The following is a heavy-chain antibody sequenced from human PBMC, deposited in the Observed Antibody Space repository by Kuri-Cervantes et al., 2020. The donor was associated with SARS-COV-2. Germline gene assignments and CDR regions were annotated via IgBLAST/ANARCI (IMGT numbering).Heavy chain of an antibody. CDR3: AGGFDYGDYPYYYGMDV. V-gene: IGHV1-18*04. CDR1: GYTFTTYG. D-gene: IGHD4-17*01. J-gene: IGHJ6*02. Sequence: ASVQVSCKASGYTFTTYGITWVRQAPGQGLEWMGWISTYNANADYAQKLQGRVTMTTDTSTSTAYMELRSLRSDDTAIYYCAGGFDYGDYPYYYGMDVWGQGTTVTVSS. CDR2: ISTYNANA.